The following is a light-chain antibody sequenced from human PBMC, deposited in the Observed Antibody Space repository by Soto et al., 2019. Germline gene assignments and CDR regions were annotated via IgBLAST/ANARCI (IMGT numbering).Light chain of an antibody. V-gene: IGLV1-40*01. CDR3: QSYDSSLSGFYV. CDR1: ISNIGAGYD. CDR2: GNS. Sequence: QSVLTQPPSVSGAPGQRVTISCTGSISNIGAGYDVHWYQQLPGTAPKLLIYGNSNRPSGVPDRFSGSKSGTSASLAITGLQAEDEADYYCQSYDSSLSGFYVFGTRTKVNV. J-gene: IGLJ1*01.